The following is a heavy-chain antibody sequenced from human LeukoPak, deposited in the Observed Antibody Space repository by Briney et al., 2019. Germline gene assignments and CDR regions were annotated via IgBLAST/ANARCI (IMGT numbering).Heavy chain of an antibody. D-gene: IGHD2-21*02. Sequence: GGSLRLSCDASEFIFSDYDMNWVRQAPGKGLEWVSYISSSGGTMYYADSVKGRFTISRDNAKNSLYLQMNSLRAEDTAVYYCARVAYCAGDCHHMDSWGQGTLVTVSS. J-gene: IGHJ4*02. CDR3: ARVAYCAGDCHHMDS. CDR2: ISSSGGTM. CDR1: EFIFSDYD. V-gene: IGHV3-48*03.